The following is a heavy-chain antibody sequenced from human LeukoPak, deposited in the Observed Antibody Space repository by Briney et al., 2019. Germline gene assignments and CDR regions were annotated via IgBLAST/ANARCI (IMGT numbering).Heavy chain of an antibody. CDR1: GFTFSSYW. J-gene: IGHJ4*02. CDR3: ARDARDFWSGYSHY. V-gene: IGHV3-7*01. CDR2: IKQDGSEK. Sequence: GGSLRLSCAASGFTFSSYWMSWVRQAPGKGLEWVANIKQDGSEKYYVDSVKGRLTISRDNAKNSLYLQMNSLRAEDTAVYYCARDARDFWSGYSHYWGQGTLVTVSS. D-gene: IGHD3-3*01.